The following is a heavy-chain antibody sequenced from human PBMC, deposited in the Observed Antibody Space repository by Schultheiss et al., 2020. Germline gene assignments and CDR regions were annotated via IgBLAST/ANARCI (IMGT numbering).Heavy chain of an antibody. CDR1: GGSVSSGSYY. Sequence: TLSLTCTVSGGSVSSGSYYWSWIRQPPGKALEWLALIFWDDDKRYSPSLKSRLTITKDTSKNQVVLTMTNMDPVDTATYYCAHQGAQYYAFDPWGQGTLVTVSS. D-gene: IGHD3-10*01. V-gene: IGHV2-5*08. CDR2: IFWDDDK. J-gene: IGHJ5*02. CDR3: AHQGAQYYAFDP.